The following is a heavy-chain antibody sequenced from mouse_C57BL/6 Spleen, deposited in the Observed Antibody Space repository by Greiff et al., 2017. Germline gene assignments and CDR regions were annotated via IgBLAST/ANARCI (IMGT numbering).Heavy chain of an antibody. CDR1: GYSITSGYY. J-gene: IGHJ3*01. CDR3: ASGGIYDYAAWFAY. Sequence: VQLKESGPGLVKPSQSLSLTCSVTGYSITSGYYWYWIRQFPGNKLEWMGYISYDGSNNYNPSLKNRISITRDTSKNQFFLKLNSVTTEDTATYYCASGGIYDYAAWFAYWGQGTLVTVSA. CDR2: ISYDGSN. D-gene: IGHD2-4*01. V-gene: IGHV3-6*01.